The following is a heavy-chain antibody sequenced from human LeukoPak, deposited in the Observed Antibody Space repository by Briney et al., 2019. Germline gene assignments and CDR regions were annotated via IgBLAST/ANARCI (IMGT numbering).Heavy chain of an antibody. CDR2: IIPIFGTA. CDR1: GGTFSSYA. J-gene: IGHJ4*02. D-gene: IGHD4-11*01. V-gene: IGHV1-69*13. Sequence: SVKVSCKASGGTFSSYAISWVRQAPGQGLEWMGGIIPIFGTANYAQKFQGRVTITGDESTSTAYMELSSLRSEDTAVYYCAAHDYSNYVGDYWGQGTLVTVSS. CDR3: AAHDYSNYVGDY.